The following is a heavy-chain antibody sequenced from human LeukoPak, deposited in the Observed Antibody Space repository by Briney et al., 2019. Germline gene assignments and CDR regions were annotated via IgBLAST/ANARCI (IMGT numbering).Heavy chain of an antibody. CDR3: GLGSGRSDFDY. J-gene: IGHJ4*02. D-gene: IGHD2-21*01. Sequence: GGSLRLSCAVSGFTFTNAWMSWVRQAPGKGLEWVGRVKSKTDGETTDYGAPVKGRFIISRDDSKNTMYLQMNSLKSEDTAVYYCGLGSGRSDFDYWGQGTLVTVSS. CDR1: GFTFTNAW. V-gene: IGHV3-15*01. CDR2: VKSKTDGETT.